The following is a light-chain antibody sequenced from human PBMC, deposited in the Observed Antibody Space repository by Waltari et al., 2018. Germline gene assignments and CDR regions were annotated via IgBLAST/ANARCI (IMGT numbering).Light chain of an antibody. Sequence: VILTQSPATLSLSPRERTTLSCRASQSVSSYLAWYQQKPGQAPRLLIYGASSRATGIPDRFSGSGSGTEFTLTISSLEPEDFAVYYCQKYSSSPYSFGQGTKVEIK. J-gene: IGKJ2*03. V-gene: IGKV3-20*01. CDR3: QKYSSSPYS. CDR1: QSVSSY. CDR2: GAS.